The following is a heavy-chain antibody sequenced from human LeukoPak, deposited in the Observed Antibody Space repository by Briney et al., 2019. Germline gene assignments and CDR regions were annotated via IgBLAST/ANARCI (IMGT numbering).Heavy chain of an antibody. CDR1: GGSLSSYY. CDR2: IYYSGST. V-gene: IGHV4-59*01. Sequence: SETLSLTCTVSGGSLSSYYWNWMLQPPGKGLEWIGYIYYSGSTNYNPSLKSRVTISVDTSKNQFSLKLSSVTAADTAVYYCARTYYYGSGSYYHFDYWGQGTLVTVSS. J-gene: IGHJ4*02. D-gene: IGHD3-10*01. CDR3: ARTYYYGSGSYYHFDY.